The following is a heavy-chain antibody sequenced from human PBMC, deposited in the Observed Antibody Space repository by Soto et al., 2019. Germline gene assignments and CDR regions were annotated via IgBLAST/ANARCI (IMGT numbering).Heavy chain of an antibody. D-gene: IGHD3-3*01. Sequence: GGSLRLSCAASGFTFSSYAMSWVRQAPGKGLEWVSAISGSGGSTYYADSVKGRFTISRDNSKNTLYLQMNSLRAEDTAVYYCASASSRQSYYDFWSGDYYEGHYYYGMDVWGQGTTVTVSS. CDR1: GFTFSSYA. CDR3: ASASSRQSYYDFWSGDYYEGHYYYGMDV. CDR2: ISGSGGST. J-gene: IGHJ6*02. V-gene: IGHV3-23*01.